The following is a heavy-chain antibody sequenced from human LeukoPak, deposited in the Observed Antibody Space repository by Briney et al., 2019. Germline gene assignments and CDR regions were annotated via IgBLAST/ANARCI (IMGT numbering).Heavy chain of an antibody. CDR1: GGSISSYY. V-gene: IGHV4-59*01. Sequence: SETLSLTCTVSGGSISSYYWSWIRQPPGKGLEWIGYIYYSGSTNYNPSLKSRVTISVDTSKNQFSLKLSSVTAADTAVYYCARGYCSGGSCYRLGGKNFDPWGQGTLVTVSS. D-gene: IGHD2-15*01. CDR2: IYYSGST. CDR3: ARGYCSGGSCYRLGGKNFDP. J-gene: IGHJ5*02.